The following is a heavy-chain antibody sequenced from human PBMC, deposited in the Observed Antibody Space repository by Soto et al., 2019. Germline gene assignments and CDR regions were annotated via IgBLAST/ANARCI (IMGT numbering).Heavy chain of an antibody. V-gene: IGHV3-73*01. J-gene: IGHJ4*02. D-gene: IGHD3-22*01. CDR1: WFTFSGSA. CDR2: IRSKANSYAT. Sequence: PGGSLRLSCAASWFTFSGSAVHWVRQASGKGLEWVGRIRSKANSYATAYAASVKGRFTISRDDSKNTAYLQMDSLKTEDTAVYYCTRGYYDSGIDYWGQGTLVTVSS. CDR3: TRGYYDSGIDY.